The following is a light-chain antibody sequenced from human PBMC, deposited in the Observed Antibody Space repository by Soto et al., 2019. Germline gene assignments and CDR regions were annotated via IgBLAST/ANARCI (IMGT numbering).Light chain of an antibody. V-gene: IGLV2-14*01. J-gene: IGLJ2*01. CDR2: EVS. CDR3: SSYTSSSPVV. CDR1: SXDVGGYNY. Sequence: QSXLTQPXXVSGXXXXXXXXXXXGTSXDVGGYNYVSWYQQHPGKAPKLMIYEVSNRPSGVSNRFSGSKSGNTASLTISGLQAEDEADYYCSSYTSSSPVVFGGGTKLTVL.